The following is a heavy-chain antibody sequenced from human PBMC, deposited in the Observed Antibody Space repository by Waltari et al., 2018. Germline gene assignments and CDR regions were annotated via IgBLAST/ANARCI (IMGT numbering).Heavy chain of an antibody. CDR3: ARGGGGDWEWFDP. J-gene: IGHJ5*02. D-gene: IGHD2-21*02. CDR2: IYYTGST. Sequence: QVQLQESGPSLLKPSETLSPICPVSGGSISGFYWSWVRQPPGKGLVWIGYIYYTGSTNFNPSLKSRVTMSVDTSKNQFSLKLSSVTAADTAFYYCARGGGGDWEWFDPWGQGTLVTVSS. CDR1: GGSISGFY. V-gene: IGHV4-59*01.